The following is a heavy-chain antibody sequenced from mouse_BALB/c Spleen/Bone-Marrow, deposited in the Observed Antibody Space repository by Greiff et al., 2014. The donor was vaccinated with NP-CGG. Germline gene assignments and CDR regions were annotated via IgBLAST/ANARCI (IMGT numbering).Heavy chain of an antibody. V-gene: IGHV1S22*01. J-gene: IGHJ3*01. D-gene: IGHD2-2*01. CDR2: IYPCSGST. CDR3: TRGGVYYAYDGAWFAY. Sequence: LQQSGSGLVRPGASVNLSCKASGYTFTSYWMHWVKQRPGQGLEWIGNIYPCSGSTNYDEKFKSKATLTVDTSSSTAYMQLSSLTSEDSAVYYCTRGGVYYAYDGAWFAYWGQGTLVTVSA. CDR1: GYTFTSYW.